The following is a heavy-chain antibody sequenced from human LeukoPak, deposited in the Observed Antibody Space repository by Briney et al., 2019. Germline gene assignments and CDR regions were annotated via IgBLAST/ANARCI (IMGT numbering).Heavy chain of an antibody. D-gene: IGHD5-18*01. V-gene: IGHV4-59*01. CDR1: GGSISSYY. Sequence: SETLSLTCTVSGGSISSYYWSWIRQPPGKGPEWIGSISYSGSTNYNPSLESRVTISVDTSKNQISLKLSSVTAADTTVYYCARAPERWYSYGSYTYYYMDVWGKGTTVTVSS. CDR2: ISYSGST. CDR3: ARAPERWYSYGSYTYYYMDV. J-gene: IGHJ6*03.